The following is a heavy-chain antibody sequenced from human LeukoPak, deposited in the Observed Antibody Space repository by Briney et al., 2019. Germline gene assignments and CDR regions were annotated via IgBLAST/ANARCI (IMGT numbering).Heavy chain of an antibody. CDR3: ARGGTAMVTPFDY. CDR1: GGSISSGGYS. V-gene: IGHV4-30-2*01. Sequence: SQTLSLTCAVSGGSISSGGYSWSWIRQPPGKGLEWIGYIYHSGSTYYNPSLKSRVTISVDRSKNQFSLRLSSVTAADTAVYYCARGGTAMVTPFDYWGQGTLVTVSS. D-gene: IGHD5-18*01. CDR2: IYHSGST. J-gene: IGHJ4*02.